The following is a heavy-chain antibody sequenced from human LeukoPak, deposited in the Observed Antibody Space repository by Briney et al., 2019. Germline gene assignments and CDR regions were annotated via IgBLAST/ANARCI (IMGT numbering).Heavy chain of an antibody. CDR1: GFTFSSCA. Sequence: GGSLRLSCAASGFTFSSCAMSWVRQAPGKGLEWVSAISGSGGSTYYADSVKGRFTISRDNSKNTLYLQMNSLRAEDTAVYYCAKSYYYDSSGYRPPHYFDYWGQGTLVTVSS. V-gene: IGHV3-23*01. D-gene: IGHD3-22*01. CDR3: AKSYYYDSSGYRPPHYFDY. CDR2: ISGSGGST. J-gene: IGHJ4*02.